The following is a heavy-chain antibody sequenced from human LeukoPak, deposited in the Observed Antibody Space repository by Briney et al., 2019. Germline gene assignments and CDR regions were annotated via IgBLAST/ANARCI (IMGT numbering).Heavy chain of an antibody. CDR3: ARTTSTVTTNYMDV. CDR2: IYYSGGT. V-gene: IGHV4-39*07. J-gene: IGHJ6*03. CDR1: GGSISSSSYY. Sequence: PSETLSLTCTVSGGSISSSSYYWGWIRQPPGKGLEWIGSIYYSGGTYYNPSLKSRVTISVDTSKNQFSLKLSSVTAADTAVYYCARTTSTVTTNYMDVWGKGTTVTVSS. D-gene: IGHD4-17*01.